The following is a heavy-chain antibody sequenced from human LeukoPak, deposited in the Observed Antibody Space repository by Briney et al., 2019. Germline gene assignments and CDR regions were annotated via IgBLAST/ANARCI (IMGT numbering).Heavy chain of an antibody. CDR2: IYYSGST. Sequence: SETLSLTCTVSDDSISDYYRGWIRQPPGKGLEWIGYIYYSGSTNYNPSLKSRVTISVDTSKNQFSLKLSSVTAADTAVYYCARLPFYDSSGYWGQGTLVTVSS. D-gene: IGHD3-22*01. J-gene: IGHJ4*02. V-gene: IGHV4-59*08. CDR3: ARLPFYDSSGY. CDR1: DDSISDYY.